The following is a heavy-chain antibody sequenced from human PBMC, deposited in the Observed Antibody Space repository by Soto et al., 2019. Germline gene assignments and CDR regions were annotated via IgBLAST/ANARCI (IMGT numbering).Heavy chain of an antibody. J-gene: IGHJ6*02. CDR2: IDWNSGAI. V-gene: IGHV3-9*01. D-gene: IGHD2-2*03. CDR1: GFTFDDYV. CDR3: AKDIGYCSSTRCDYGMDV. Sequence: EVQLVESGGGLVQPGRSLRLSCAASGFTFDDYVVHWVRQVPGKGLEWVSGIDWNSGAIGYADSVKGRFIISRASAKTSLFLQMNSLRAEDTALYYCAKDIGYCSSTRCDYGMDVWGQGTTVTVSS.